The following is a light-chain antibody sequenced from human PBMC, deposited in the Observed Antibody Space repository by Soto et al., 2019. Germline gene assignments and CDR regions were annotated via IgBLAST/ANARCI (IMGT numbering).Light chain of an antibody. CDR1: QNINNY. Sequence: DIPMTQSPSSLSASVGDRVTIACRASQNINNYLNWYQQKPGKAPKLLVYAASSLQSGVPSRFSGSGSGTDLTLTISSLQPEDFATYYCQQSYTTPYTFGQGTRLDIK. CDR2: AAS. V-gene: IGKV1-39*01. CDR3: QQSYTTPYT. J-gene: IGKJ2*01.